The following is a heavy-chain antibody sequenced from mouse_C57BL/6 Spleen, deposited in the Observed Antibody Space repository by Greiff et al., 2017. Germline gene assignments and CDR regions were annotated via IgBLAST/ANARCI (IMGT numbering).Heavy chain of an antibody. CDR3: AGGDYDYDWYFDV. D-gene: IGHD2-4*01. CDR2: ISSGSSTI. Sequence: EVKLMESGGGLVKPGGSLKLSCAASGFTFSDYGMHWVRQAPEKGLEWVAYISSGSSTIYYADTGKGRFTISRDNAKNTLFLQMTSLRSEDTAMYYCAGGDYDYDWYFDVWGTGTTVTVSS. V-gene: IGHV5-17*01. CDR1: GFTFSDYG. J-gene: IGHJ1*03.